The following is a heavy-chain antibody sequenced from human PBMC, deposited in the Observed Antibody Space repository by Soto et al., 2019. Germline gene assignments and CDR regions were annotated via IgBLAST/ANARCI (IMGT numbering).Heavy chain of an antibody. V-gene: IGHV3-9*01. D-gene: IGHD3-3*01. CDR2: ISWNSGSI. CDR1: GFTFDDYA. J-gene: IGHJ4*02. CDR3: ATGTDVEWLSYLDS. Sequence: EVQLVESGGGLVQPGRSLRLSCAASGFTFDDYAMHWVRQAPGKGLEWVSGISWNSGSIGYADSVKGRFTISRDNAKNSLYLQMNSLRAEDTALYCCATGTDVEWLSYLDSWGRGTLV.